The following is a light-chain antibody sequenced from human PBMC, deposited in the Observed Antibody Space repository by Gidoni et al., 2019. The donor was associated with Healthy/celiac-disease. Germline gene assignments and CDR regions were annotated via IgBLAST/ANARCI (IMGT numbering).Light chain of an antibody. V-gene: IGKV3-11*01. CDR3: QQRSNI. CDR2: DAS. CDR1: QSVSSY. Sequence: EIVLTQSPATLSLSPGERATLSCRASQSVSSYLAWYQQKPGQAPRLLIYDASNRATGIPARFSGSGSGTDFTLTSSSLEPEDFAVDYCQQRSNIFGQGTKLEIK. J-gene: IGKJ2*01.